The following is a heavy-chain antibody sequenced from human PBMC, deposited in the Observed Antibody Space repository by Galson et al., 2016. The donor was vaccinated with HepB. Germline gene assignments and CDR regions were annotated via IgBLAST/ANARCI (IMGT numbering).Heavy chain of an antibody. D-gene: IGHD3-10*01. J-gene: IGHJ4*02. Sequence: SLRLSCAASGFIFSNYAMSWVRQAPGKGLEWVSTITGRGDRAYYAGSVKGRFTISRDNSKNTLYLQMNSLRAEDTAVYYCARGDGPGSYLVDYWGQGTLVTVSS. CDR2: ITGRGDRA. V-gene: IGHV3-23*01. CDR3: ARGDGPGSYLVDY. CDR1: GFIFSNYA.